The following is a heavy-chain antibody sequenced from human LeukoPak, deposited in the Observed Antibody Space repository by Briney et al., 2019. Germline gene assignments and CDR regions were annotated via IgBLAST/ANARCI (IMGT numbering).Heavy chain of an antibody. J-gene: IGHJ5*02. Sequence: ASVKVSCKASGYTFTGYYMHWVRQAPGQGLEWMGWINPNIGGTNYAQKFHGRVTMTRDTSISTAYMELSRLRSDDTAVYYCARVPRGAWNQGGDWFDPWGQGTLVTVSS. V-gene: IGHV1-2*02. CDR3: ARVPRGAWNQGGDWFDP. D-gene: IGHD1-1*01. CDR1: GYTFTGYY. CDR2: INPNIGGT.